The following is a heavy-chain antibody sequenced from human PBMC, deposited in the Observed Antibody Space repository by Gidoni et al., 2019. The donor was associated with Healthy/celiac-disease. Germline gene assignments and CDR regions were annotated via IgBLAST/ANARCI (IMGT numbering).Heavy chain of an antibody. D-gene: IGHD6-19*01. Sequence: QVQLQQWGAGLLKPSETLSLTCAVYGGSFSGYYWSWIRQPPGKGLEWIGEINHSGSTNYNPSLKSRVTISVDTSKNQFSLKLSSVTAADTAVYYCARGRSLVAGRRAGNYYGMDVWGQGTTVTVSS. CDR2: INHSGST. CDR1: GGSFSGYY. CDR3: ARGRSLVAGRRAGNYYGMDV. J-gene: IGHJ6*02. V-gene: IGHV4-34*01.